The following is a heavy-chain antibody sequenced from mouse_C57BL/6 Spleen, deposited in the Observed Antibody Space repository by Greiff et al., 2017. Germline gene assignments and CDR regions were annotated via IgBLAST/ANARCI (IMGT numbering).Heavy chain of an antibody. V-gene: IGHV1-69*01. D-gene: IGHD1-1*01. CDR2: IDPSDSYT. CDR1: GYTFTSYW. J-gene: IGHJ2*01. CDR3: ARTKDTYSSSYPYYFDY. Sequence: QVHVKQPGAELVMPGASVKLSCKASGYTFTSYWMHWVKQRPGQGLEWIGEIDPSDSYTNYNQKFKGKSTLTVDKSSSTAYMQLSSLTSEDSAVYYCARTKDTYSSSYPYYFDYWGQGTTLTVSS.